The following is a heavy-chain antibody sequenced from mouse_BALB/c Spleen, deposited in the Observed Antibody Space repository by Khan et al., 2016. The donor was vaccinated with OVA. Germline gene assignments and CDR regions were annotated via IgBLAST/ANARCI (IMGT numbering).Heavy chain of an antibody. Sequence: EVQGVESGGGLVKPGGSLKLSCAASGFTFSSYAMSWVRQTPEKRLEWVASISSGGSTYYPDSVKGRVTISRDNARNILYLQMSSLRSEDTAMYYCARDYYYGTGYFDVWGAATTVTVSS. J-gene: IGHJ1*01. CDR2: ISSGGST. V-gene: IGHV5-6-5*01. CDR1: GFTFSSYA. CDR3: ARDYYYGTGYFDV. D-gene: IGHD1-1*01.